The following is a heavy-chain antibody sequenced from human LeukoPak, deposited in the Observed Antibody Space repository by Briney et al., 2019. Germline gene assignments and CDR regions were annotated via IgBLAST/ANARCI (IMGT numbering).Heavy chain of an antibody. V-gene: IGHV4-59*01. Sequence: SETLSLTCTVSGVSITNFYWSWIRQPPGKGLEWIGYIYYNKRTNYNLSLKSRVTMSGDASKSQFSLTLSSVTAADTALYYCARSPQNFDYFLDGDSHYFFDSWGQGILVTVSS. J-gene: IGHJ4*02. CDR1: GVSITNFY. D-gene: IGHD3-9*01. CDR2: IYYNKRT. CDR3: ARSPQNFDYFLDGDSHYFFDS.